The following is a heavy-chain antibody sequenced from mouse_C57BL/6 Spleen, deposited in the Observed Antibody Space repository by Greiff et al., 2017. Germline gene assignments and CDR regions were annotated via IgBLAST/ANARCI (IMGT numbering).Heavy chain of an antibody. Sequence: QVHVKQSGAELVRPGASVTLSCKASGYTFTDYEMHWVKQTPVHGLEWIGAIDPETGGTAYNQKFKGKAILTADKSSSTAYMELRSLTSEDSAVYYCTRENLLRVFDDWGQGTTLTVAS. CDR1: GYTFTDYE. V-gene: IGHV1-15*01. CDR2: IDPETGGT. CDR3: TRENLLRVFDD. J-gene: IGHJ2*01. D-gene: IGHD1-1*01.